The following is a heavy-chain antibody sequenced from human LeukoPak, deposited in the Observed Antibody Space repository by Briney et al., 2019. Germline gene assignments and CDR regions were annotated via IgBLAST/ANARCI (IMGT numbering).Heavy chain of an antibody. D-gene: IGHD3-3*01. CDR1: GGSISSSSYY. CDR2: IYYSGST. V-gene: IGHV4-39*07. J-gene: IGHJ4*02. Sequence: SETLSLTCTVSGGSISSSSYYWGWIRQPPGKGLEWIGSIYYSGSTYYNPSLKSRVTISVDTSKNQFSLKLSSVTAADTAVYYCASAVVAIFGVVSQFDYWGQGTLVTVSS. CDR3: ASAVVAIFGVVSQFDY.